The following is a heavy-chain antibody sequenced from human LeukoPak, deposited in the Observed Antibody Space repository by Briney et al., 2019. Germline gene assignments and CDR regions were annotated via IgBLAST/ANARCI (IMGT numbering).Heavy chain of an antibody. Sequence: PGGSLRLSCAASGFTFSSYAMSWVRQAPGKGLEWVSAISGSGGSTYYADSVKGRFTISRDNSKNTLYLQMSSLRAEDTAVYYCAKGVDDSSGYYPGLATWWGQGTLVTVSS. CDR3: AKGVDDSSGYYPGLATW. CDR1: GFTFSSYA. CDR2: ISGSGGST. J-gene: IGHJ4*02. V-gene: IGHV3-23*01. D-gene: IGHD3-22*01.